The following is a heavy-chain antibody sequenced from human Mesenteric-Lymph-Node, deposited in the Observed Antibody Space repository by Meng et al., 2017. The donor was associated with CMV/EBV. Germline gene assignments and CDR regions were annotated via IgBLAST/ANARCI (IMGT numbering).Heavy chain of an antibody. J-gene: IGHJ5*02. CDR2: IYYSGST. CDR1: GGSISSSSYY. CDR3: ARVVATVTSTGLDP. Sequence: SGGSISSSSYYWGWIRQPPGKGLEWIGSIYYSGSTYYNPSLKSRVTISVDTSKNQFSLKLSSVTAADTAVYYCARVVATVTSTGLDPWGQGTLVTVSS. D-gene: IGHD4-11*01. V-gene: IGHV4-39*07.